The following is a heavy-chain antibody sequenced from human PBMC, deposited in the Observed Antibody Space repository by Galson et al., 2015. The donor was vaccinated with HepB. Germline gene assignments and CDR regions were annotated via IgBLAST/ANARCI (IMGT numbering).Heavy chain of an antibody. CDR2: INPSGGST. CDR3: ARAGRLGYCSGGSCPGDYYGMDV. V-gene: IGHV1-46*01. D-gene: IGHD2-15*01. Sequence: SCKASGYTFTSYYMHWVRQAPGQGLEWMGIINPSGGSTSYAQKFQGRVTMTRDTSTSTVYMELSSLRSEDTAVYYCARAGRLGYCSGGSCPGDYYGMDVWGQGTTVTVSS. CDR1: GYTFTSYY. J-gene: IGHJ6*02.